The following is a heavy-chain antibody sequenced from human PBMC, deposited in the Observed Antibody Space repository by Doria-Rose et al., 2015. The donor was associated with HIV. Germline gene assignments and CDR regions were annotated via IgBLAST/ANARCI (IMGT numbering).Heavy chain of an antibody. Sequence: QVQLVQSGPVLVKPTETLTLTCTVSGVSLSSPGMGVSWIRQPPGKALEWLANIFSDDERSYKTSLKSRLTISRGTSKSQVFLTMTDMDPVDTATYYCARRKSSRWYHKYYFDFWGQGTLVIVAA. CDR2: IFSDDER. V-gene: IGHV2-26*01. J-gene: IGHJ4*02. CDR1: GVSLSSPGMG. D-gene: IGHD6-13*01. CDR3: ARRKSSRWYHKYYFDF.